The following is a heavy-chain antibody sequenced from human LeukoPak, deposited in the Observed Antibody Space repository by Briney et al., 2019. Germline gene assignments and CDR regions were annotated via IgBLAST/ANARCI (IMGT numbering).Heavy chain of an antibody. CDR2: IIPILGIA. D-gene: IGHD1-26*01. CDR1: GGTFSSYA. V-gene: IGHV1-69*04. Sequence: SVKVSCKASGGTFSSYAISWVRQAPGQGLEWMGRIIPILGIANYAQKFQGRVTITADKSTSTAYMELSSLRSEDTAVYYCARDLPYSGSYYGVIDCWGQGTLVTVSS. J-gene: IGHJ4*02. CDR3: ARDLPYSGSYYGVIDC.